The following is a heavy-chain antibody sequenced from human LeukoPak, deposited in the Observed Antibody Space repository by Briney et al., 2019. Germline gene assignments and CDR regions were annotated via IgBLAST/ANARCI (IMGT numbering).Heavy chain of an antibody. V-gene: IGHV3-30-3*01. CDR3: ARDYGDYYYGMDV. CDR1: GFTFSSYA. D-gene: IGHD4-17*01. CDR2: ISYDGSNK. J-gene: IGHJ6*02. Sequence: PGPSLRLSCAASGFTFSSYAVHWVRQAADKGLEWVAVISYDGSNKYYADSVKGRFTISRDNSKNTLYLQMNSLRAEDTAVYYCARDYGDYYYGMDVWGQGTTVTVSS.